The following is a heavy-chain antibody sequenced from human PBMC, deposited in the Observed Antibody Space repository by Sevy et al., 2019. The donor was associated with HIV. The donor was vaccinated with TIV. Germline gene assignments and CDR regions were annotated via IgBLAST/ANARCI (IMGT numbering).Heavy chain of an antibody. CDR2: IYHSGST. Sequence: SETLSLTCAVSGYSISSGYYWGWIRQPPGKGLEWIESIYHSGSTYYNPSLKSRVTISADTSKNQFSLNLSSVTAADTAVYYCSKEASVGTRNWFDPWGQGTLVTVSS. CDR3: SKEASVGTRNWFDP. CDR1: GYSISSGYY. V-gene: IGHV4-38-2*02. D-gene: IGHD6-13*01. J-gene: IGHJ5*02.